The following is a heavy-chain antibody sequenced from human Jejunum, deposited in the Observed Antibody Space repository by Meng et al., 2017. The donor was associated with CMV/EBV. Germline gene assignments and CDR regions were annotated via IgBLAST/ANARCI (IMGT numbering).Heavy chain of an antibody. V-gene: IGHV3-30*09. J-gene: IGHJ6*02. D-gene: IGHD4-17*01. CDR3: AREVVRDYSRDGMDV. Sequence: FTLSTYAMHWVSQVPGKGLEWVAVISYDGSNKNYADSVKGRFAISRDNSKNTLYLQINSLTAEDTAVYYCAREVVRDYSRDGMDVWGQGTTVTVSS. CDR2: ISYDGSNK. CDR1: FTLSTYA.